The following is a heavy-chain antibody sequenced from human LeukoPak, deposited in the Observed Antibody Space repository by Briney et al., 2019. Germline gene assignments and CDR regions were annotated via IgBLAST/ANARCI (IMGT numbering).Heavy chain of an antibody. D-gene: IGHD3-3*01. CDR1: GGSFSGYY. V-gene: IGHV4-34*01. J-gene: IGHJ4*02. CDR2: INHSGST. CDR3: ARSGVAWRPSDY. Sequence: SETLSLTCAVYGGSFSGYYWSWIRQPPGKGLEWIGEINHSGSTNYNPSLKSRVTISVDTSKNQFSLKLSSVTAADTAVYYCARSGVAWRPSDYGGQGTLVTVSS.